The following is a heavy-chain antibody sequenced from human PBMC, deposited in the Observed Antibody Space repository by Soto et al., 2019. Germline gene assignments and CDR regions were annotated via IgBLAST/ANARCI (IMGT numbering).Heavy chain of an antibody. CDR1: GGSISSGDYY. J-gene: IGHJ4*02. Sequence: PSETLSLTCTVSGGSISSGDYYWSWIRQPPGKGLEWIGYIYYSGSTYYNPSLKSRVTISVDTSKNQFSLKLSSVTAADTAVYYCARDTLGGVAQWSGGGLDYWGQGTLVTVSS. D-gene: IGHD2-15*01. CDR3: ARDTLGGVAQWSGGGLDY. CDR2: IYYSGST. V-gene: IGHV4-30-4*01.